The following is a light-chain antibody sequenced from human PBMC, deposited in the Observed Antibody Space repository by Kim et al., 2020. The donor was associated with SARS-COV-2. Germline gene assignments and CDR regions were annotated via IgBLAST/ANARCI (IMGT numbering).Light chain of an antibody. CDR3: QSYDNSLTYWV. V-gene: IGLV1-40*01. J-gene: IGLJ3*02. CDR1: NSNIGAGFD. Sequence: QSVLTQPPSISGAPGQTVTISCTGSNSNIGAGFDVHWYQQLPGTAPRLLMFDSERPSGVPDRFSDSKSGTSASLAITGLQPEDEADYYCQSYDNSLTYWVFGGGTKLTVL. CDR2: DS.